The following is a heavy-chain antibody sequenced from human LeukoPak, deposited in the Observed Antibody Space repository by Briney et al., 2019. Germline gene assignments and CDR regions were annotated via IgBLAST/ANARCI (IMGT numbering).Heavy chain of an antibody. CDR3: ARDILATSIAAPYY. CDR1: GYSISSGYY. J-gene: IGHJ4*02. D-gene: IGHD6-13*01. Sequence: SETLSLTCTVSGYSISSGYYWGWIRQPPGKWLEWIGSIYHSGSTYYNPSLKSRVTMSVDTSKNQFSLRLSSVNAADTAVYYCARDILATSIAAPYYWGQGTLVTVSS. CDR2: IYHSGST. V-gene: IGHV4-38-2*02.